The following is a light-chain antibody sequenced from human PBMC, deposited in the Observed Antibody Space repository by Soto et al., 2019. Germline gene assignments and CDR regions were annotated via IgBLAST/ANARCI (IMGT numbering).Light chain of an antibody. Sequence: AIQVTQSPYSLSASVGDRVTITCRASQDIRNDLAWYQQRPGQAPHLLIFAAFNLQSGVPSRFSGGGSGTHFTLTISGLQPDDFANYYCLQYYNFSWTFGQGTKVDIK. CDR2: AAF. J-gene: IGKJ1*01. CDR1: QDIRND. V-gene: IGKV1-6*01. CDR3: LQYYNFSWT.